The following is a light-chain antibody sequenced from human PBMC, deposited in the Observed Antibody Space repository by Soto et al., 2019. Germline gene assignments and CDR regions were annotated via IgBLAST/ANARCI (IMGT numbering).Light chain of an antibody. CDR3: QQRKSYPLS. CDR2: AAS. CDR1: QDISSY. V-gene: IGKV1-9*01. J-gene: IGKJ4*01. Sequence: DIQLTQSPSFLSASVGDRVTITCRTIQDISSYLAWYQHKPGKAPQLLSSAASTLQSGVPSRFSGSGYGTEFTLTISSLQPEDFATYYWQQRKSYPLSFGGGTKVEIK.